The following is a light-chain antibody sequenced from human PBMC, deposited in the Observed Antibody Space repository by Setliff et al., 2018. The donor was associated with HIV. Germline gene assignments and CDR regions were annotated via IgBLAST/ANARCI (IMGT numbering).Light chain of an antibody. CDR2: DAS. CDR3: QQYGASPT. CDR1: QSIRNDY. Sequence: EIVLTQSPGTLSLSPGERATLSCRASQSIRNDYLAWYQQRPGLAPRLLIYDASNRASGTPDRFGGSGSGTDFTLTISRLEPEDFAVYYCQQYGASPTFGQGTKVDIK. J-gene: IGKJ1*01. V-gene: IGKV3D-20*01.